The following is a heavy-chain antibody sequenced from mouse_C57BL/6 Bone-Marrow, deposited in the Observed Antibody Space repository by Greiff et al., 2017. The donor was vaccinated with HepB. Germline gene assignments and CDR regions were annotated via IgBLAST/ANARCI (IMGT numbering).Heavy chain of an antibody. CDR1: GFTFSDYG. V-gene: IGHV5-17*01. Sequence: EVQVVESGGGLVKPGGSLKLSCAASGFTFSDYGMHWVRQAPEKGLEWVAYISSGSSTIYYADTVKGRFTISRDNAKNTLFLQMTSLRSEDTAMYYCARPSGYYVPWYFDVWGTGTTVTVSS. CDR3: ARPSGYYVPWYFDV. J-gene: IGHJ1*03. CDR2: ISSGSSTI. D-gene: IGHD2-3*01.